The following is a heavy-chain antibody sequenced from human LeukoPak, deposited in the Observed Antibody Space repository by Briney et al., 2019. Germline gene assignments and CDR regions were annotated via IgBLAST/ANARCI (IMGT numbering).Heavy chain of an antibody. D-gene: IGHD5-12*01. J-gene: IGHJ4*02. CDR1: GGTFSSYA. Sequence: SVKVPCKASGGTFSSYAISWVRQAPGQGLEWMGGIIPIFGTANYAQKFQGRVTITADESTSTAYMELSSLRSEDTAVYYCARGRGYSGYDSPLDCWGQGTLVTVSS. CDR2: IIPIFGTA. CDR3: ARGRGYSGYDSPLDC. V-gene: IGHV1-69*01.